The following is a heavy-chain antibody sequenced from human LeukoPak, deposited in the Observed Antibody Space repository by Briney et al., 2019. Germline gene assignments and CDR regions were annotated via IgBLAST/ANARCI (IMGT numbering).Heavy chain of an antibody. CDR1: GYSFTSYW. V-gene: IGHV5-51*01. CDR3: AIHADNSRYFDWLKPAPLDY. CDR2: IYPGDSDT. J-gene: IGHJ4*02. Sequence: GESLKISCKGSGYSFTSYWIGWVRQMPGKGLEWMGIIYPGDSDTRYSPSFQGQVTISADKSISTAYLQWSSLKASDTAMYYCAIHADNSRYFDWLKPAPLDYWSQGTLVNV. D-gene: IGHD3-9*01.